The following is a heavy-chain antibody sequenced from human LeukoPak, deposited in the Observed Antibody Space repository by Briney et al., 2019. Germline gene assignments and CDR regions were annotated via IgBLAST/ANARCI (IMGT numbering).Heavy chain of an antibody. CDR3: GRGDGA. V-gene: IGHV3-74*01. Sequence: GGSLRLSCAASGCTFSSYWMHWVRQAPGKGLVWVSRINTDGSTTTYADSVKGRFTISRDNAKNTVYLQMNSLRAEDTAVYYCGRGDGAGGQGTMVTVSS. CDR2: INTDGSTT. CDR1: GCTFSSYW. J-gene: IGHJ3*01. D-gene: IGHD3-16*01.